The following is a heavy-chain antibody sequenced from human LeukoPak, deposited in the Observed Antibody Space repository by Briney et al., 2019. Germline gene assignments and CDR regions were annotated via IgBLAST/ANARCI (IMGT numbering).Heavy chain of an antibody. CDR2: ISGSGDST. D-gene: IGHD1-26*01. V-gene: IGHV3-23*01. J-gene: IGHJ5*02. CDR3: ARDTYYSGSYIWFDP. CDR1: GFTFDTYA. Sequence: GESLRLPCAASGFTFDTYAMSWVRQAPGKGLEWVSVISGSGDSTEYADSVKGRFTISRDNSRNTLSLQMNNLRAEDTATYYCARDTYYSGSYIWFDPRGQGTLVTVSS.